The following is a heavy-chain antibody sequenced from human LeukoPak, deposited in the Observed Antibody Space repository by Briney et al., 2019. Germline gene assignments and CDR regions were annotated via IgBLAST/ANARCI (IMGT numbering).Heavy chain of an antibody. Sequence: SETLSLTCTVSGGSISSYYWSWIRQPPGKGLEWIGYIYYSGSTNYNPSLKSRVTISVDTSKNQFSLKLSSVTAADTAVYYCARMSGRSYYFDYWGQGTLVTVSS. D-gene: IGHD1-1*01. J-gene: IGHJ4*02. CDR3: ARMSGRSYYFDY. CDR2: IYYSGST. V-gene: IGHV4-59*01. CDR1: GGSISSYY.